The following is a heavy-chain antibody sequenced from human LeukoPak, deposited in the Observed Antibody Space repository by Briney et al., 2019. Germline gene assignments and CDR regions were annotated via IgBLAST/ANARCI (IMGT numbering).Heavy chain of an antibody. CDR1: GFTFSDYY. J-gene: IGHJ6*02. D-gene: IGHD6-13*01. V-gene: IGHV3-11*01. CDR2: ISSSGSTI. CDR3: AKDGYSSSWTITLYYYYYGMDV. Sequence: GGSLRPSCAASGFTFSDYYMSWIRQAPGKGLEWVSYISSSGSTIYYADSVKGRFTISRDNAKNSLYLQMNSLRAEDTAVYYCAKDGYSSSWTITLYYYYYGMDVWGQGTTVTVSS.